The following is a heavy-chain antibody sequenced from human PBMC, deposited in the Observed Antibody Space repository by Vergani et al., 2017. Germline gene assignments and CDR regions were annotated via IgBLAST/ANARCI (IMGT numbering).Heavy chain of an antibody. CDR2: ISYDGSNK. V-gene: IGHV3-30*03. Sequence: QVQLVESGGGVVQPGRSLRLSCAASGFTFSSYGMHWVRQAPGKGLEWVAVISYDGSNKYYADSVKGRFTISRDNSKNTLYLQMNSLRAEDTAVYYCARVTGFTYNWFDPWGQGTLVTVSS. CDR1: GFTFSSYG. CDR3: ARVTGFTYNWFDP. J-gene: IGHJ5*02. D-gene: IGHD3-16*01.